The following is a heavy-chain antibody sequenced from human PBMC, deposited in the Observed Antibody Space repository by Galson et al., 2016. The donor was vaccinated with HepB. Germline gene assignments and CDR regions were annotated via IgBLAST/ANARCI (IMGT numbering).Heavy chain of an antibody. CDR2: IFSKTNGETT. J-gene: IGHJ4*02. V-gene: IGHV3-15*07. Sequence: SLRLSCAASGSSFSKAWMNWVRQAPGKGLKWVAGIFSKTNGETTEYAAPVKGRFTISRDDSKTSLYLQMNSLKIEDTGVYYCATGLNSYVSSDFDAWGQRTRVTVSS. D-gene: IGHD3-22*01. CDR3: ATGLNSYVSSDFDA. CDR1: GSSFSKAW.